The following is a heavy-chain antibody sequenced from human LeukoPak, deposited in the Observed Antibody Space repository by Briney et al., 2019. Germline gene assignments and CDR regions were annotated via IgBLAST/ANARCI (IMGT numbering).Heavy chain of an antibody. Sequence: GGSLRLSCAGSGLTFSSYSMNWVRQAPGKGLEWVSYISSSSSTIYYADSVKGRFTISRDNAKNSLYLQMNSLRAEDMALYYCARGDSSISPYYFDYWGQGTLVTVSS. J-gene: IGHJ4*02. CDR3: ARGDSSISPYYFDY. V-gene: IGHV3-48*01. D-gene: IGHD3-22*01. CDR1: GLTFSSYS. CDR2: ISSSSSTI.